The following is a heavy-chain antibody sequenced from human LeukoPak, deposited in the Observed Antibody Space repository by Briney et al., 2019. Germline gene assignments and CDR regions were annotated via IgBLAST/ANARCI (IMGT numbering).Heavy chain of an antibody. V-gene: IGHV3-48*03. CDR1: GFTFTNYE. J-gene: IGHJ4*02. Sequence: GGSLRLSCSASGFTFTNYEMNWVRQAPGKGLEWVSYISGSGDVIHYADSVEGRFIISRDNAENSLFLQMNSLRAEDAAVYFCARPLGYSGSGSYYAYWGQGTLVTVSS. D-gene: IGHD3-10*01. CDR2: ISGSGDVI. CDR3: ARPLGYSGSGSYYAY.